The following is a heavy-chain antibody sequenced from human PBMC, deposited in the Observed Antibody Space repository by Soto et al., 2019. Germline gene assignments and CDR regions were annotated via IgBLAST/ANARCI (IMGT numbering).Heavy chain of an antibody. CDR3: AHLPPDFWRGYYIHDAFDI. D-gene: IGHD3-3*01. CDR2: IYWDDDK. J-gene: IGHJ3*02. Sequence: QITLKESGPTLVKPTQTLTLTCTFSGFSLSTSGVGVGWIRQPPGKALEWLALIYWDDDKRYSPSLKSRLTITKYNLKNQVVPTLTNMDPVDTATYYCAHLPPDFWRGYYIHDAFDIWGQGTMVTVYS. CDR1: GFSLSTSGVG. V-gene: IGHV2-5*02.